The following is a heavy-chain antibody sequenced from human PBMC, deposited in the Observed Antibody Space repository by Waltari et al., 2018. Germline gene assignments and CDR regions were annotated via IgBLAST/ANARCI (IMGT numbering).Heavy chain of an antibody. CDR1: GFTFSSYA. V-gene: IGHV3-23*03. CDR2: IYSGGST. Sequence: EVQLLESGGGLVQPGGSLRLSCAASGFTFSSYAMSWVRQAPGKGLEWVSGIYSGGSTYYADSVKGRFTISRDNSKNTLYLQMNSLRAEDTAVYYCATASLFWETNAFDIWGQGTMVTVSS. CDR3: ATASLFWETNAFDI. D-gene: IGHD3-3*01. J-gene: IGHJ3*02.